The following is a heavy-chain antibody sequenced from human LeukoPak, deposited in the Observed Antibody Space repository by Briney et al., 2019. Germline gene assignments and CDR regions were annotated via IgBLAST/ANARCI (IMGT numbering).Heavy chain of an antibody. CDR1: GGSISSYD. D-gene: IGHD6-13*01. CDR3: AGGRSSSWYGDAFDI. J-gene: IGHJ3*02. Sequence: SETLSLTCAVSGGSISSYDWSWIRQPPGKGLEWIGCIYNNGSTNYNPSLKSRVTTVVDMSNNQFSLKLSSVTAADTAVYYCAGGRSSSWYGDAFDIWGQGTMVT. CDR2: IYNNGST. V-gene: IGHV4-59*08.